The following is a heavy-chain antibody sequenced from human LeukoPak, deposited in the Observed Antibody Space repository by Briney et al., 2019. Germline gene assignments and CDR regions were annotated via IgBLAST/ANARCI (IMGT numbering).Heavy chain of an antibody. J-gene: IGHJ1*01. CDR1: GFTFSSHW. Sequence: GGSLRLSCAASGFTFSSHWMHWVRQAPGKGLVWVSCINIDGSVTTYADSMKGRFTISRDNAKNTLYLQMNSLAVEDTAVYYCARTYYGAPEYWGQGTLVTVSS. CDR3: ARTYYGAPEY. V-gene: IGHV3-74*01. CDR2: INIDGSVT. D-gene: IGHD4/OR15-4a*01.